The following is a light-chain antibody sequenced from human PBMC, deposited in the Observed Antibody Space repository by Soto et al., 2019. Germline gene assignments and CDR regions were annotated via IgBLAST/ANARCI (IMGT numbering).Light chain of an antibody. J-gene: IGLJ2*01. CDR1: SGDVGHYNA. CDR2: EGI. Sequence: QSALTQPASVSGSPGQSVTISCSGSSGDVGHYNAVSWYQHHPGKAPKLIIYEGIKRPSGVSNRFSGSTSGNTASLTISRLQAEDEADYHCCSYAGSSTWVFGGGTKLTVL. CDR3: CSYAGSSTWV. V-gene: IGLV2-23*01.